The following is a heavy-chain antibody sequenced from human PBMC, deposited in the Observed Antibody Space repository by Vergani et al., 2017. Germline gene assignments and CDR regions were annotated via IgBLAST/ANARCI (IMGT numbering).Heavy chain of an antibody. CDR1: GFTFSSYW. V-gene: IGHV3-7*01. D-gene: IGHD3-10*01. CDR2: IKQDGSEK. J-gene: IGHJ4*02. CDR3: ARDATYYYGSGFDY. Sequence: EVQLVESGGGLVQPGGSLRLSCAASGFTFSSYWMSWVRQAPGKGLEWVANIKQDGSEKYYVDSVKGRFTISRDNAKNSLYLQMNSLRAEDTAVYYCARDATYYYGSGFDYWGQGTLVTVSS.